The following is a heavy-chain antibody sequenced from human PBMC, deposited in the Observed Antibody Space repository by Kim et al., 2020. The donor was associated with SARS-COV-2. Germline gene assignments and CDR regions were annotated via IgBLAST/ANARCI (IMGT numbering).Heavy chain of an antibody. CDR1: GDSIISGIYY. V-gene: IGHV4-31*03. D-gene: IGHD3-10*01. CDR3: ARLPLGEGHFYY. Sequence: SETLSLTCTVSGDSIISGIYYWNWIRQHPGKGLEWVGYISDTVTTRYNPSLASRVIMAVDTSKNQFSLKLTSVTAADTALYYCARLPLGEGHFYYWGQGT. CDR2: ISDTVTT. J-gene: IGHJ4*02.